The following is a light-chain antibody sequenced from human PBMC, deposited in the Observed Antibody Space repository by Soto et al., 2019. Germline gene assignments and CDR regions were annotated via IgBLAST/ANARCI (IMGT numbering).Light chain of an antibody. V-gene: IGKV1-5*03. J-gene: IGKJ1*01. CDR1: QSISSW. CDR3: QQYNTFPWT. CDR2: KAS. Sequence: DIQVTQSPSTLSASVGDRVSITCRASQSISSWLAWYQQKPGKAPKALIYKASSLESGVPSRFSGSESGTEFTLTNSSLHPDDFATYYCQQYNTFPWTFGQGTKVEVK.